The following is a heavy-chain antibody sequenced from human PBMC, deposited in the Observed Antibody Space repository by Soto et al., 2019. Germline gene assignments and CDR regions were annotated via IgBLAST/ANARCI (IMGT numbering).Heavy chain of an antibody. D-gene: IGHD3-22*01. Sequence: YGGRRVSKKKGKGMEWVAKTSYDGTYKYYADSVKGRFTISRDNSKNTLYLQMNSLRAEDTAVYYCAKSPGMYYYDSSGYYHYDYWGQGTLLSVSS. V-gene: IGHV3-30*18. CDR3: AKSPGMYYYDSSGYYHYDY. CDR1: YG. J-gene: IGHJ4*02. CDR2: TSYDGTYK.